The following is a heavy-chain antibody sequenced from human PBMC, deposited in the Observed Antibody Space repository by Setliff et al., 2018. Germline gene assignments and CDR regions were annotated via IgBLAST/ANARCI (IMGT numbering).Heavy chain of an antibody. Sequence: SVKVSCKASGGTFSSYAISWVRQAPGQGLEWMGGIIPIFCTANYAQKFQGRVTITTDESTSTAYMELSSLRSEDTAVYYCARANCTNGVCYWGEYYYYGMDVWGQGTTVTVSS. D-gene: IGHD2-8*01. J-gene: IGHJ6*02. CDR3: ARANCTNGVCYWGEYYYYGMDV. V-gene: IGHV1-69*05. CDR1: GGTFSSYA. CDR2: IIPIFCTA.